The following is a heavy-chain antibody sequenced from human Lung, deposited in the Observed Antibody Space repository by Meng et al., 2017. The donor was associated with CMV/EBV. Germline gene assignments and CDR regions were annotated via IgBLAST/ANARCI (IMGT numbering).Heavy chain of an antibody. J-gene: IGHJ4*02. Sequence: GGSXRLXXAASGFTFSSYSMNWVRQAPGKGLEWVSSISSSSSYIYYADSVKGRFTISRDNAKNSLYLQMNSLRAEDTAVYYCARGSSSSWYEGSYYFDYWGQGTLVXVSS. V-gene: IGHV3-21*01. D-gene: IGHD6-13*01. CDR2: ISSSSSYI. CDR1: GFTFSSYS. CDR3: ARGSSSSWYEGSYYFDY.